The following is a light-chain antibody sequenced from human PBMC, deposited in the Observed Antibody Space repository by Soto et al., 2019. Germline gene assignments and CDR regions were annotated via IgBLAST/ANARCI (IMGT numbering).Light chain of an antibody. CDR1: QSVSSSY. CDR3: QQYGSSPPIT. Sequence: ETVLTQSPGTLSLSPVERAPLSCMASQSVSSSYLAWYQQKPGQAPRLLIYGASSRATGIPDRFSGSGSGTDFTLTISRLEPEDFAVYYCQQYGSSPPITFGQGTRLEIK. CDR2: GAS. V-gene: IGKV3-20*01. J-gene: IGKJ5*01.